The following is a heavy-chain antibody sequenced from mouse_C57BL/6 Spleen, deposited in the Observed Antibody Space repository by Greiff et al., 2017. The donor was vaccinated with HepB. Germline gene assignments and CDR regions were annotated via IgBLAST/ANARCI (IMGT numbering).Heavy chain of an antibody. J-gene: IGHJ4*01. CDR1: GFTFTDYY. V-gene: IGHV7-3*01. CDR2: IRNNANGYTD. CDR3: GSLHYYSNTHAMDY. Sequence: EVKLVESGAGLVQPGGSLSLSCAASGFTFTDYYMSWVRQPPGKALEWMGFIRNNANGYTDEDSASVKGRFTISRGNSQSSLYLQMNALRAEDSATYYCGSLHYYSNTHAMDYWGQGTAVTVSS. D-gene: IGHD2-5*01.